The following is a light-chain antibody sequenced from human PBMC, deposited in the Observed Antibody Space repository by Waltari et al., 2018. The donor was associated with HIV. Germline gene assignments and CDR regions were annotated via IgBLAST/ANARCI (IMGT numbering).Light chain of an antibody. CDR1: RSALGRYDF. Sequence: QSALTQPPSASGPPGPSVTLYCNGTRSALGRYDFVSWYQLHPDKAPKLILYEATKRPSGVPDRFSGSKSGNTASLTVSGLQTDDEADYYCSSYASNNTFVVFGGGTKLTVL. CDR2: EAT. V-gene: IGLV2-8*01. J-gene: IGLJ2*01. CDR3: SSYASNNTFVV.